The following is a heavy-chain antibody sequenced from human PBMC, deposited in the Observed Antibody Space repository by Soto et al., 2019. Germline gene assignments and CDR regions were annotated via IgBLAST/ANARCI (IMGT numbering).Heavy chain of an antibody. Sequence: GSLRISCAGSGFTFSSYSMNWVRQAPGKGLEWVSSISSSSSYIYYADSVKGRFTICRDNAENSLYLQMNSLRAEARAGYYCARAGTVSKPHYWYFDLWGTGTPVPVSS. CDR1: GFTFSSYS. D-gene: IGHD6-13*01. V-gene: IGHV3-21*01. CDR2: ISSSSSYI. CDR3: ARAGTVSKPHYWYFDL. J-gene: IGHJ2*01.